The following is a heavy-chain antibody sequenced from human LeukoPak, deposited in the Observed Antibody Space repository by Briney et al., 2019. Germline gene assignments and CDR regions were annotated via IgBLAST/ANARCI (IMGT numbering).Heavy chain of an antibody. J-gene: IGHJ3*02. CDR1: GYTFTSYD. D-gene: IGHD3-22*01. CDR3: ARLYYCASSGYDALDI. Sequence: ASVKVSYKTSGYTFTSYDINWVRQVTGQGLEWVGGMDGNSGKTAYAQNFLGRVTITRNSSISTAYMELSSLRSEDTAVYYCARLYYCASSGYDALDIWGQGTMVAVSS. CDR2: MDGNSGKT. V-gene: IGHV1-8*01.